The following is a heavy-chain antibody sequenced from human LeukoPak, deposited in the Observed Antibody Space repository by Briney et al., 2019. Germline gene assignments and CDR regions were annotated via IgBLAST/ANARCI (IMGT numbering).Heavy chain of an antibody. CDR3: VRIAVETFDY. CDR1: GFTFSSYS. Sequence: GGSLRLSCAASGFTFSSYSMNWVRQAPGKGLEWVSSISSSSSYIYYAGSVKGRFTISRDNAKNSLYLQMNSLRAEDTAVYYCVRIAVETFDYWGQGTLVTVSS. CDR2: ISSSSSYI. J-gene: IGHJ4*02. D-gene: IGHD6-19*01. V-gene: IGHV3-21*01.